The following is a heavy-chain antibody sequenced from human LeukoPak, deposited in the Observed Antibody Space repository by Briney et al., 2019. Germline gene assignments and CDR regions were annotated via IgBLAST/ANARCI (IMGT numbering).Heavy chain of an antibody. D-gene: IGHD6-13*01. Sequence: PETLSLTCTVSGGSISSSSYYWGWIRQPPGKGLEWIGSIYYSGSTYYNPSLESRVTISVDTSKNQFSLKLSSVTAADTAVYYCARRIRDSSSWAYFDYWGQGTLVTVSS. V-gene: IGHV4-39*01. CDR1: GGSISSSSYY. CDR3: ARRIRDSSSWAYFDY. J-gene: IGHJ4*02. CDR2: IYYSGST.